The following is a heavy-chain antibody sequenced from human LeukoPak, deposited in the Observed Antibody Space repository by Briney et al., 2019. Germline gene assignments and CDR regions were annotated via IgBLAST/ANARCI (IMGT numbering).Heavy chain of an antibody. CDR2: INRGGST. V-gene: IGHV4-34*01. CDR1: GGSFIGYY. J-gene: IGHJ6*03. D-gene: IGHD6-6*01. CDR3: ASIAARRSYHYYHMDV. Sequence: SETLSLTCAVYGGSFIGYYWSWISQPPGKGLEGIGEINRGGSTNYNPSLKSRVTISVDTSKNQFSLKLSSVTAADMAVYYCASIAARRSYHYYHMDVWGKGTTVTVSS.